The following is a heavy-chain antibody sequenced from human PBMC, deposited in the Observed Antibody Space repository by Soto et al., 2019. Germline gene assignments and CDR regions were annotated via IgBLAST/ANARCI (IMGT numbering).Heavy chain of an antibody. D-gene: IGHD6-19*01. V-gene: IGHV2-5*02. CDR1: GFSLSTSGVG. CDR2: IYWDDDK. Sequence: SGPTLVNPTQTLTLTCTFSGFSLSTSGVGVGWIRQPPGKALEWLALIYWDDDKRYSPSLKSRLTITKGTSKNQVVLTMTNMDPVDTATYYCARRGRTIAVAGTRYAFDIWGQGTMVT. J-gene: IGHJ3*02. CDR3: ARRGRTIAVAGTRYAFDI.